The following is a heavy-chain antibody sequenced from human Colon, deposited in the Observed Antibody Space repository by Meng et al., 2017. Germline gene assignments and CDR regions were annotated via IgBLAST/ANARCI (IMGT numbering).Heavy chain of an antibody. V-gene: IGHV3-21*01. J-gene: IGHJ4*02. CDR1: GFTFSSYS. D-gene: IGHD3-22*01. Sequence: GESLKISCAASGFTFSSYSMNWVRQAPGKGLEWVSSISSSSSYIYYAESVKGRFTISRDNAKNSLYLQMNSLRVEDTAVYYCASRSGNYRRDFDYWGQGTQVTVSS. CDR2: ISSSSSYI. CDR3: ASRSGNYRRDFDY.